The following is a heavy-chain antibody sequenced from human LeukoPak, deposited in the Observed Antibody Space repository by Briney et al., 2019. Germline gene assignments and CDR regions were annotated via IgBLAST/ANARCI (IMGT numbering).Heavy chain of an antibody. CDR1: GGSISSYY. Sequence: SETLSLTCTVSGGSISSYYWSWIRQPPGKGLEWIGYIYYSGSTNYNPSLKSRVTISVDTSKNQFSLTLSSVTAADTAVYYCARAYYDFWSGYSNWFDPWGQGTLVTVSS. V-gene: IGHV4-59*01. D-gene: IGHD3-3*01. CDR2: IYYSGST. J-gene: IGHJ5*02. CDR3: ARAYYDFWSGYSNWFDP.